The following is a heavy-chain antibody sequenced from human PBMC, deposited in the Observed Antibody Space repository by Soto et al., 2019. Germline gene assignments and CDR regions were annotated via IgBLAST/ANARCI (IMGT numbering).Heavy chain of an antibody. CDR1: GGSISSGDYY. V-gene: IGHV4-30-4*01. CDR3: AKSTPLLWLGESPQGNWFDP. Sequence: SETLSLTCTVSGGSISSGDYYWSWIRQPPGKGLEWIGYIYYSGSTYYNPSLKSRVTISVDTSKNQFSLKLSSVTAADTAVYYCAKSTPLLWLGESPQGNWFDPWGQGTLVTVSS. J-gene: IGHJ5*02. D-gene: IGHD3-10*01. CDR2: IYYSGST.